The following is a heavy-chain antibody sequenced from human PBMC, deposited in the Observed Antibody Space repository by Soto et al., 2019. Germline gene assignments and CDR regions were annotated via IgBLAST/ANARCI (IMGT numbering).Heavy chain of an antibody. CDR3: SGCSGGACHRNYGMDV. Sequence: EVHLVDSGGGLVKPGGSLRLSCAVSGFTFSSCTMNWVRQAPGKGLEWVSSISPSTSHIYYTDSVKGRFTISRDNAKNSLFLQMNSLRAEDTAVYYCSGCSGGACHRNYGMDVWGQGTTVTVSS. CDR1: GFTFSSCT. D-gene: IGHD2-15*01. CDR2: ISPSTSHI. J-gene: IGHJ6*02. V-gene: IGHV3-21*01.